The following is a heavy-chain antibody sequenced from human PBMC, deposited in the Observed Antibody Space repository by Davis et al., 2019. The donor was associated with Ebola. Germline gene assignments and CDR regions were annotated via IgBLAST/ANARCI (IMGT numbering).Heavy chain of an antibody. CDR2: ISGSGGST. Sequence: PSETLSLTCAVYGGSFSGYYWSWVRQAPGKGLEWVSAISGSGGSTYYADSVKGRFTISRDNSKDTLYLQMNSLRAEDTAVYYCAKLGCTSSSCYTGNFYYYYGMDVWGQGTTVTVSS. V-gene: IGHV3-23*01. J-gene: IGHJ6*02. CDR3: AKLGCTSSSCYTGNFYYYYGMDV. D-gene: IGHD2-2*02. CDR1: GGSFSGYY.